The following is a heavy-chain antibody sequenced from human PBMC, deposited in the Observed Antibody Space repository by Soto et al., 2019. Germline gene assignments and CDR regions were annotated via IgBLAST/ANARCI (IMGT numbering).Heavy chain of an antibody. CDR3: AIDLSGWAGD. CDR1: GFSFSSYW. V-gene: IGHV3-74*01. J-gene: IGHJ6*02. CDR2: MNEGGGTT. D-gene: IGHD3-10*01. Sequence: GGSLRLSCAASGFSFSSYWMHWVRQVPGKGLVWVARMNEGGGTTGYADSVKGRFTISRDNAKNTLYLQMNSLRVEDTAVYYCAIDLSGWAGDWGQGTTVTVSS.